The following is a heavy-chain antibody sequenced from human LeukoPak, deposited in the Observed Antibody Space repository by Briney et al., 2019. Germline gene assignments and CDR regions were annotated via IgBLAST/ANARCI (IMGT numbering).Heavy chain of an antibody. V-gene: IGHV1-69*04. Sequence: ASVKVSCKASGGTFSSYAISWVRQAPGQGLEWMGRIIPIFGIANYAQKFQGRVTITADKSTSTAYMELSSLRSEDTAVYYCARNYYDILTGYYRLDPWGQGTLVTVSS. D-gene: IGHD3-9*01. CDR1: GGTFSSYA. CDR2: IIPIFGIA. J-gene: IGHJ5*02. CDR3: ARNYYDILTGYYRLDP.